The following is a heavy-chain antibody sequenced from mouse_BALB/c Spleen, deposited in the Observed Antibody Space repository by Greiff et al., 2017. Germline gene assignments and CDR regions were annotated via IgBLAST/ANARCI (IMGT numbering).Heavy chain of an antibody. J-gene: IGHJ3*01. Sequence: EVQVVESGGGLVKPGGSLKLSCAASGFTFSSYAMSWVRQSPEKRLEWVAEISSGGSYTYYPDTVTGRFTISRDNAKNTLYLEMSSLRSEDTAMYYCARDGFPPYDLAWFAYWGQGTLVTVSA. CDR1: GFTFSSYA. CDR2: ISSGGSYT. V-gene: IGHV5-9-4*01. CDR3: ARDGFPPYDLAWFAY. D-gene: IGHD2-14*01.